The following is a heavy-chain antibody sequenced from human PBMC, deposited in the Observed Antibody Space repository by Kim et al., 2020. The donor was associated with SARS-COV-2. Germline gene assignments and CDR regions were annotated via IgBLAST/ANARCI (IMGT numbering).Heavy chain of an antibody. J-gene: IGHJ6*02. V-gene: IGHV4-31*02. D-gene: IGHD2-15*01. Sequence: RVTISVDTSKNQFSLKLSSVTAADTAVYYCARGPYCSGGSCYSNYYGMDVWGQGTTVTVSS. CDR3: ARGPYCSGGSCYSNYYGMDV.